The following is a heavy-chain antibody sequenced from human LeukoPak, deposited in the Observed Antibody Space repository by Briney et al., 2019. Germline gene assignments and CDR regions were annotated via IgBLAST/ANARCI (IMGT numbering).Heavy chain of an antibody. J-gene: IGHJ3*02. Sequence: GGSLRLSCAASGFTFSSYAMSWVRQAPGKGLEWVSAISGSGGSTYYADSVKGRFTISRDNSKNTLYLQMNSLRAEDTAVYYCARCAEWKLPTLDAFDIWGQGTMVTVSS. CDR2: ISGSGGST. CDR3: ARCAEWKLPTLDAFDI. V-gene: IGHV3-23*01. CDR1: GFTFSSYA. D-gene: IGHD2-15*01.